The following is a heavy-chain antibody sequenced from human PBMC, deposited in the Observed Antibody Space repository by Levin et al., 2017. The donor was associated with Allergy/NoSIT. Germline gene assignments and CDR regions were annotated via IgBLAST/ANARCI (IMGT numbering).Heavy chain of an antibody. CDR3: AKDNRDTENWVTRD. V-gene: IGHV3-30*18. D-gene: IGHD4-17*01. J-gene: IGHJ4*02. CDR2: ISNDGSSN. CDR1: GFTFDTYG. Sequence: GGSLRLSCAASGFTFDTYGMHWVRQAPGKGLEWVAVISNDGSSNHFVDAVKGRFTISRDNSKNTLWLQMDSLRPEDTAVYYCAKDNRDTENWVTRDWGPGTLVTVSS.